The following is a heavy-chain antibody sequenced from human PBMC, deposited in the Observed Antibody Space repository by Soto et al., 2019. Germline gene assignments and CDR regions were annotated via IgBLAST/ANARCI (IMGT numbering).Heavy chain of an antibody. CDR3: ARHPLNDDFWSGYPDY. CDR1: GGSISSSSYY. Sequence: PSETLSLTCTVSGGSISSSSYYWGWIRQPPGKGLEWIGSIYYSGSTYYNPSLKSRVTISVDTSKNQFSLKLSSVTAADTAVYYCARHPLNDDFWSGYPDYWGQGTLVTVS. V-gene: IGHV4-39*01. D-gene: IGHD3-3*01. J-gene: IGHJ4*02. CDR2: IYYSGST.